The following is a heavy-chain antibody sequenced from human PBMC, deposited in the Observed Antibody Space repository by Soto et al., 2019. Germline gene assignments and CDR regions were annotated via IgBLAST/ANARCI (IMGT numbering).Heavy chain of an antibody. CDR2: ISSVSDTI. CDR1: GFTLKSYS. J-gene: IGHJ4*02. CDR3: ARDSSGPPRIDY. Sequence: GGSLRLSCAASGFTLKSYSMNWVRQAPGKGLEWLSYISSVSDTIKYYADSLKGRFTISRDNAKNSVYLQINSLRDEDTAVYYCARDSSGPPRIDYWGQGVLVTVYS. V-gene: IGHV3-48*02. D-gene: IGHD2-8*02.